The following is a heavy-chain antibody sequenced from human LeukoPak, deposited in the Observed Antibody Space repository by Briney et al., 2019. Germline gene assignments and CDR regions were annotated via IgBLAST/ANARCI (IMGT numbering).Heavy chain of an antibody. CDR1: GYTFTGYY. CDR2: MNPHSGNT. CDR3: ARGDY. J-gene: IGHJ4*02. V-gene: IGHV1-8*02. Sequence: PVASVKVSCKASGYTFTGYYMHWVRQAPGQGLEWMGWMNPHSGNTGYAQKLQGRVTLTRNTSTSTAYMELRSLRSEDTAVYYCARGDYWGQGTLVTVSS.